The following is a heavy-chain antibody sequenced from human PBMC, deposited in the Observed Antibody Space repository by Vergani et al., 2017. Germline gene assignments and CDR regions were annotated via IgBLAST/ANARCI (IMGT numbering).Heavy chain of an antibody. CDR1: GFSLSSSGMR. CDR2: IDWADDK. V-gene: IGHV2-70*04. D-gene: IGHD3-10*01. CDR3: ARGPPNFDY. J-gene: IGHJ4*02. Sequence: QVTLKESGPALVKPTQTLTLTCTCSGFSLSSSGMRVSWIRQPPGKALEWLARIDWADDKFSSASLRTRLTISKDTSKNQVVLTMTNMDPVDTATYYCARGPPNFDYWGQGTLVTVSS.